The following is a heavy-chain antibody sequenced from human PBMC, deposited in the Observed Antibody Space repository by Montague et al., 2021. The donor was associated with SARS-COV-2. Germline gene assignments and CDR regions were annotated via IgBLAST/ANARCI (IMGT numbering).Heavy chain of an antibody. D-gene: IGHD3-22*01. CDR1: GGSVSSGGYY. CDR2: INHSGST. CDR3: ARGPRITMIVVVITDMWFDP. Sequence: SETLSLTCTVSGGSVSSGGYYWSWIRQPPGKGLEWIGEINHSGSTXYNPSLKSRVTTSVDTSKNQFSLKLTSVTAADTAVYYCARGPRITMIVVVITDMWFDPWGQGTLDTVSS. J-gene: IGHJ5*02. V-gene: IGHV4-61*08.